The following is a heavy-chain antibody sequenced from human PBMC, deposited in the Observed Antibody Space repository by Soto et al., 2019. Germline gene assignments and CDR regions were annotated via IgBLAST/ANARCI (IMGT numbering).Heavy chain of an antibody. CDR2: ISYDGSDK. D-gene: IGHD3-3*01. V-gene: IGHV3-30-3*01. J-gene: IGHJ6*02. CDR3: ARPPTADNDFWSPPYALDV. Sequence: HPGGSLRLSCVASGFRFNTYAMHWVRQAPGKGLEWLGIISYDGSDKIYADSVKGRFTISRDNSRDTVYVQMNSLRSEDTAVYYCARPPTADNDFWSPPYALDVRGPGTTVTVSS. CDR1: GFRFNTYA.